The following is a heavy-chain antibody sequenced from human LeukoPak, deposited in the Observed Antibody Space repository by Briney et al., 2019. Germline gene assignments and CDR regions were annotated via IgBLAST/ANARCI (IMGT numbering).Heavy chain of an antibody. J-gene: IGHJ3*02. CDR3: ANFDGDSQAFHI. D-gene: IGHD3-9*01. CDR1: GFTFSRYG. V-gene: IGHV3-30*02. CDR2: IRDDGSTR. Sequence: GGSLRLSCAASGFTFSRYGLHWVRQAPGKGLEWVAFIRDDGSTRYYADSVKGRFTVYRDNSDYTLYLQMNNLKTDDTALYSCANFDGDSQAFHIWGLGTMVTVSS.